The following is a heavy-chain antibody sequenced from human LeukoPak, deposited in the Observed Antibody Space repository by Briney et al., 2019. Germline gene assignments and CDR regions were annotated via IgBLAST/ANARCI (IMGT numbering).Heavy chain of an antibody. CDR3: ASFSGSYFFDY. V-gene: IGHV4-59*01. CDR1: GASISDYF. J-gene: IGHJ4*02. Sequence: SETLSLTCTISGASISDYFWSWIRQPPGKGLEWIGYVFYSGSTTYNPSLNSRVAISIDTTRSQFSLRLSSVTAADAAFYYCASFSGSYFFDYWGPGTLVTVSS. D-gene: IGHD1-26*01. CDR2: VFYSGST.